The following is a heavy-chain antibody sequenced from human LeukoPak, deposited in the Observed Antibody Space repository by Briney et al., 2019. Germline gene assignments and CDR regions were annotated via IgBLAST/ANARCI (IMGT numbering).Heavy chain of an antibody. CDR1: GYTFPGYY. CDR3: ARSTRRTVTNYYFDY. V-gene: IGHV1-2*02. J-gene: IGHJ4*02. Sequence: ASVKVSCKASGYTFPGYYMHWVRQAPGQGLEWMGWINPNSGGTNYAQKFQGRVTTTRDTSISTAYMELSRLRSDDTAVYYCARSTRRTVTNYYFDYWGQGTLVTVFS. CDR2: INPNSGGT. D-gene: IGHD4-17*01.